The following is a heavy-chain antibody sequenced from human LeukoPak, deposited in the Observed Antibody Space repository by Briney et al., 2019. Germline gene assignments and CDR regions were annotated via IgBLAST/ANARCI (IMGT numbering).Heavy chain of an antibody. D-gene: IGHD4-17*01. CDR2: IYHSGST. V-gene: IGHV4-38-2*02. CDR3: ARVPTVTFFDY. CDR1: GYSISSGYY. J-gene: IGHJ4*02. Sequence: SETLSLTCTVSGYSISSGYYWGWIRQPPGKGLEWIGSIYHSGSTYYNPSLKSRVTISVDTSKNQFSLKLNSVTAADTAVYYCARVPTVTFFDYWGQGTLVTVSS.